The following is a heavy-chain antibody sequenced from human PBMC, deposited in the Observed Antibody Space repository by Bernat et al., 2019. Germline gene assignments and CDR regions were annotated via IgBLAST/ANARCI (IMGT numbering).Heavy chain of an antibody. CDR3: ARLFGDSSGYIMGWYFDL. J-gene: IGHJ2*01. CDR1: GGSISSRIHY. Sequence: QLQLQESGPGLVKPSETLSLTCTVSGGSISSRIHYWGWIRQPPGKGLEWIGSIYYSGSTYYNASLKSRVTISVDTSKNKFSLKLSSVTAADTAVYFCARLFGDSSGYIMGWYFDLWGRGTLVTVSS. V-gene: IGHV4-39*01. D-gene: IGHD3-22*01. CDR2: IYYSGST.